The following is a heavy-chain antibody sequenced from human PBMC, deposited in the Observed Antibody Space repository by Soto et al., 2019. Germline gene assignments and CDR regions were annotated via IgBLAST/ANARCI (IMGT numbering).Heavy chain of an antibody. D-gene: IGHD5-18*01. Sequence: PGGSLRLSCAASGFTFSSYAMHWVRQAPGKGLEWVAVISYDGSNKYYADSVKGRFTISRDNSKNTLYLQMNSLRAEDTAVYYCARDLREGGYSYADYYYYYGMDVWGQGTTVTSP. J-gene: IGHJ6*02. CDR1: GFTFSSYA. CDR2: ISYDGSNK. CDR3: ARDLREGGYSYADYYYYYGMDV. V-gene: IGHV3-30-3*01.